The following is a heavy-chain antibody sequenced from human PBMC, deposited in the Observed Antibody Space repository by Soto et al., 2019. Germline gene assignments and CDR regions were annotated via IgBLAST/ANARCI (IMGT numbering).Heavy chain of an antibody. CDR1: GYTFTSYA. CDR2: INAGNGNT. CDR3: AGDQNGDCSSTSCYSKYYGMDV. D-gene: IGHD2-2*03. V-gene: IGHV1-3*01. Sequence: GASVKVSCKASGYTFTSYAMHWVRQAPGQRLEWMGWINAGNGNTKYSQKFQGRVTITRDTSASTAYMELSSLRSEDTAVYYCAGDQNGDCSSTSCYSKYYGMDVWGQGTTVTVSS. J-gene: IGHJ6*02.